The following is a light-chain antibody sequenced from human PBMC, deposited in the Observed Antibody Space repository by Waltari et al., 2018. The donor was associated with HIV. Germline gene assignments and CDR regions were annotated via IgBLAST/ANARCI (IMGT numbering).Light chain of an antibody. CDR2: DVN. CDR1: FRDVGGYHF. V-gene: IGLV2-11*01. CDR3: CSYAGSFTLL. J-gene: IGLJ3*02. Sequence: QSALTQPRSVSGSPGQSVTIPCSGTFRDVGGYHFVSWYQRHSGNAPKLVIFDVNKRPAWVPALFSGSKSGNTASLTVSGLQAEDEADYFCCSYAGSFTLLFGGGTNLAVL.